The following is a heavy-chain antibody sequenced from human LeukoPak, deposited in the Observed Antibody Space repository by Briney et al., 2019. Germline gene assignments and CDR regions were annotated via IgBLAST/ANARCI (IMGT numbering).Heavy chain of an antibody. CDR2: IYYSGST. J-gene: IGHJ5*02. Sequence: SETLSLTCTVSGGSISSSSYYWGWIRQPPGKGLEWIGSIYYSGSTYYNPSLKSRVTISVDTSKNQFSLKLSSVTAADTAVYYCARTFGEFVNWFDPWGQGTLVTVSS. D-gene: IGHD3-10*01. CDR1: GGSISSSSYY. CDR3: ARTFGEFVNWFDP. V-gene: IGHV4-39*07.